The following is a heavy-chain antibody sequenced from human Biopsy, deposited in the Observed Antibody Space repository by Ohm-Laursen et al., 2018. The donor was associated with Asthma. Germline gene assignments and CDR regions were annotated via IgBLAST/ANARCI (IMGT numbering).Heavy chain of an antibody. J-gene: IGHJ6*02. CDR3: ARPSPNWDILYYNYHLDV. D-gene: IGHD1/OR15-1a*01. V-gene: IGHV1-69*06. CDR1: GGMFGNYA. CDR2: ISPIFGSS. Sequence: SVKVSCKVSGGMFGNYAISWVRQAPGLGLEWMGGISPIFGSSNYAQRFQGRVTITADIFTRTVYMELSGLRSDDTAIYYCARPSPNWDILYYNYHLDVWGQGTTVIVSS.